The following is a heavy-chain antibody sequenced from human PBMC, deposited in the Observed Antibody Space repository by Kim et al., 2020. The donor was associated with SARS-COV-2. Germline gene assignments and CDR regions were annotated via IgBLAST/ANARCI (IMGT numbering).Heavy chain of an antibody. J-gene: IGHJ4*02. CDR3: ARQDEGYNLDY. CDR2: IIPILGIA. V-gene: IGHV1-69*04. D-gene: IGHD5-12*01. Sequence: SVKVSCKASGGTFSSYAISWVRQAPGQGLEWMGRIIPILGIANYAQKFQGRVTITADKSTSTAYMELSSLRSEDTAVYYCARQDEGYNLDYWGQGTLVTVSS. CDR1: GGTFSSYA.